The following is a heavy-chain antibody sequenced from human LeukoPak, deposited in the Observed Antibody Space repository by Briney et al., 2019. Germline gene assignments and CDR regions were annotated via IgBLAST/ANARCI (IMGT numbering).Heavy chain of an antibody. J-gene: IGHJ4*02. V-gene: IGHV3-21*01. CDR3: ARDYYDSSGYYSGDY. D-gene: IGHD3-22*01. CDR2: ISSSSSYI. CDR1: GFSFSSYW. Sequence: PGGSLRLSCAASGFSFSSYWMSWVRQAPGKGLEWVSSISSSSSYIYYADSVKGRFTISRDNAKNSLYLQMNSLRAEDTAVYYCARDYYDSSGYYSGDYWGQGTLVTVSS.